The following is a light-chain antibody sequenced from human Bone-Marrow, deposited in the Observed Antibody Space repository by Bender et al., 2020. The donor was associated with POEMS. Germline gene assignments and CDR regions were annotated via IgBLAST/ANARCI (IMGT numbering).Light chain of an antibody. CDR1: SSDVGSYNL. J-gene: IGLJ3*02. CDR2: EGS. V-gene: IGLV2-14*02. CDR3: SSFTSSSTLV. Sequence: QSALPQPASVSGSPGQSITISCTGTSSDVGSYNLVSWYQQHPGKAPKLMIYEGSKRPSGVSTRFSGSKSGNTASLTISGLQAEDEADYYCSSFTSSSTLVFGGGTKLTVL.